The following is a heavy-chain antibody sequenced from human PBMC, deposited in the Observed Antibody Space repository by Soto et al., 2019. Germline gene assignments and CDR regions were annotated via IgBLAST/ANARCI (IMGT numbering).Heavy chain of an antibody. CDR1: GFTFSSYG. CDR2: ISSSSSYI. Sequence: PGGSLRLSCAASGFTFSSYGMHWVRQAPGKGLEWVSSISSSSSYIYYADSVKGRFTISRDNAKNSLYLQMNSLRAEDTAVYYCARTLTSIEADYWGQGTLVTVSS. V-gene: IGHV3-21*01. CDR3: ARTLTSIEADY. J-gene: IGHJ4*02.